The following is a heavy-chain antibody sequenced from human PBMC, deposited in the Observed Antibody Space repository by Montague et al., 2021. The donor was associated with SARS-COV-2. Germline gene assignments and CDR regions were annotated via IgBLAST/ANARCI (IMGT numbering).Heavy chain of an antibody. CDR2: IYYSGST. J-gene: IGHJ4*02. Sequence: SETLSLTCTVSGGSISSSSYYWGWIRQPPGKGLEWIGSIYYSGSTXYSPSLKSRVTISVDTSKNQFSLKLSSVTAADTAVYYCARHFKVTFVRWLQPRGGFDYWGQGTLVTVSS. V-gene: IGHV4-39*01. CDR3: ARHFKVTFVRWLQPRGGFDY. D-gene: IGHD5-24*01. CDR1: GGSISSSSYY.